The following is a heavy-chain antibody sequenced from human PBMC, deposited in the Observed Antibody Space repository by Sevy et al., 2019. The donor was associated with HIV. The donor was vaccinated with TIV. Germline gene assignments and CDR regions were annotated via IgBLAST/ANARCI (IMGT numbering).Heavy chain of an antibody. CDR1: GGSVSSGSYY. V-gene: IGHV4-61*01. Sequence: SETLSLTCTVYGGSVSSGSYYWSWIRQPPGKGLEWIGYIYYSGSTNYNPSLKSRVTISVDTSKNQFSLKLSSVTAADTAVYYCARDYPYSSGWLNWFDPWGQGTLVTVSS. D-gene: IGHD6-19*01. J-gene: IGHJ5*02. CDR2: IYYSGST. CDR3: ARDYPYSSGWLNWFDP.